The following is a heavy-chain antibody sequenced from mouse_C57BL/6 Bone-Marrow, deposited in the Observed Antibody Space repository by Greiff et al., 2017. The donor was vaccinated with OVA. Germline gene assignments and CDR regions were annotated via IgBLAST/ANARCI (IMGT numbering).Heavy chain of an antibody. Sequence: EVQGVESVAELVRPGASVKLSCTASGFNIKNTYMHWVKQRPEQGLEWIGRIDPANGNTKYAPKFQGKATITADTSSNTAYLQLSSLTSEDTAIYYCAIYYYGSSYYAMDYWGQGTSVTVSS. V-gene: IGHV14-3*01. CDR1: GFNIKNTY. J-gene: IGHJ4*01. D-gene: IGHD1-1*01. CDR2: IDPANGNT. CDR3: AIYYYGSSYYAMDY.